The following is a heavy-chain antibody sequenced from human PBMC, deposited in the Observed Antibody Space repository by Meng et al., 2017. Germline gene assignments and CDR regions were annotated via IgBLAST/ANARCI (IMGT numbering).Heavy chain of an antibody. V-gene: IGHV4-31*03. J-gene: IGHJ4*02. Sequence: LRLSCTVSGGSISSGGYYWSWIRQHPGKGLEWIGYIYYSGSTYYNPSLKSRVTISVDTSKNQFSLKLSSVTAADTAVYYCARRGPHWLYCSGGSCYPRPFDYWGQGTLVTVYS. CDR1: GGSISSGGYY. CDR3: ARRGPHWLYCSGGSCYPRPFDY. CDR2: IYYSGST. D-gene: IGHD2-15*01.